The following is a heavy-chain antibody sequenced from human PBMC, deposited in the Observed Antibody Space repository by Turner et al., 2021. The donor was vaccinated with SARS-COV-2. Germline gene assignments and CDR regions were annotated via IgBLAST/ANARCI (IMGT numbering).Heavy chain of an antibody. CDR1: GFSFINYA. CDR2: ISHDATTK. J-gene: IGHJ4*02. Sequence: QVQLVESGGGVVQPGRSLSHSCVASGFSFINYAMHWLRRAPGKGLEWVAVISHDATTKHYAESVKGRFTISRDNSKNTLFLQMDSLRGEDTALFHCARCGGDCSSQGVVPDYWGQGTLVIVSS. V-gene: IGHV3-30-3*01. D-gene: IGHD2-21*02. CDR3: ARCGGDCSSQGVVPDY.